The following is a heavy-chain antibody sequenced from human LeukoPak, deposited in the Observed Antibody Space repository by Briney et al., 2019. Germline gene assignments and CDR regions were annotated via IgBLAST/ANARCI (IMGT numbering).Heavy chain of an antibody. CDR3: TGGGLVRGTLHWFDP. J-gene: IGHJ5*02. Sequence: SQTLSLTCAISGDSVSGGSAGWNWIRQSPSRGLEWLGRIYYRSKWYSDYAISLKSRITINPDTSRNQFSLQLNSVTHEDTAVYYCTGGGLVRGTLHWFDPWGQGTLVTVSS. CDR1: GDSVSGGSAG. D-gene: IGHD3-10*01. V-gene: IGHV6-1*01. CDR2: IYYRSKWYS.